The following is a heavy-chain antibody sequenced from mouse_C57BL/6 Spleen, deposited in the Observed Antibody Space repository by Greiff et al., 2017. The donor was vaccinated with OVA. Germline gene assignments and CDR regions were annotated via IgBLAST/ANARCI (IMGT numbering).Heavy chain of an antibody. D-gene: IGHD4-1*01. J-gene: IGHJ3*01. CDR1: GYTFTSYW. Sequence: QVQLQQPGAELVRPGSSVKLSCKASGYTFTSYWMDWVKQRPGQGLEWIGNIYPSDSETHYNQKFKDKATLTVDKSSSTAYMQLSSLTSEDSAVYYCARRGNWPAWFAYWGQGTLVTVSA. CDR3: ARRGNWPAWFAY. CDR2: IYPSDSET. V-gene: IGHV1-61*01.